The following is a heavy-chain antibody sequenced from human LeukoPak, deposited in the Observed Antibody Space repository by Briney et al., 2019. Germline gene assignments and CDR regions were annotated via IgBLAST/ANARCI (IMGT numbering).Heavy chain of an antibody. V-gene: IGHV3-33*08. CDR3: ARDGGPVTRTWIQTAWSLSL. CDR2: IWYDGSNK. D-gene: IGHD5-18*01. Sequence: PGKSLRLSCAASGFTFSSYGMHWVRQAPGKGLEWVAVIWYDGSNKYNADSVKGRFTISRDNSKNTLYLQMNSLRAEDTAVYYCARDGGPVTRTWIQTAWSLSLWGQGTLVTVSS. J-gene: IGHJ4*02. CDR1: GFTFSSYG.